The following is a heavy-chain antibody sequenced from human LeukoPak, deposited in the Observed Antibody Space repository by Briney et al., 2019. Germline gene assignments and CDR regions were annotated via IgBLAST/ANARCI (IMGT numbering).Heavy chain of an antibody. CDR1: GFTFSSFG. CDR2: ISYDGSIK. CDR3: ARMKLRLQSNGIPTSYEPVDI. V-gene: IGHV3-30*19. D-gene: IGHD2-8*01. Sequence: GGSLRLSCAASGFTFSSFGMHWVRQAPGKGLEWVAFISYDGSIKYYADSVKGRFTISRDDSKNTLYLQMSGLRTEDTAVYYCARMKLRLQSNGIPTSYEPVDIWGQGTVVTVSS. J-gene: IGHJ3*02.